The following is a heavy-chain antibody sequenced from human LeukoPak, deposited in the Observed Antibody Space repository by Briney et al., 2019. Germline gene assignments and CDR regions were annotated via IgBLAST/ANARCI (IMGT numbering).Heavy chain of an antibody. CDR2: ISAYNGNT. V-gene: IGHV1-18*01. CDR3: ARDPGYSYGYNFDY. J-gene: IGHJ4*02. CDR1: GGTFSSYA. Sequence: ASVTVSCKASGGTFSSYAISWVRQAPGQGLEWMGWISAYNGNTNYAQKLQGRVTMTTDTSTSTAYMELRSLRSDDTAVYYCARDPGYSYGYNFDYWGQGTLVTVSS. D-gene: IGHD5-18*01.